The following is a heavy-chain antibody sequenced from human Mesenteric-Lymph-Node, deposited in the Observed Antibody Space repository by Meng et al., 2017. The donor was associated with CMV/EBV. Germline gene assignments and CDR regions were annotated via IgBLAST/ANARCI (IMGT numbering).Heavy chain of an antibody. V-gene: IGHV3-11*04. CDR1: GLTISDHY. J-gene: IGHJ3*02. Sequence: GGSLRLSCVASGLTISDHYMSWIRQAPGKGLEWISYISSRGVTISYADSVKGRFTISRDNAKNSLYLHVDSLRAEDTAMYYCARARYFYGSNHAFAIWGQGTVVTVSS. D-gene: IGHD3-10*01. CDR2: ISSRGVTI. CDR3: ARARYFYGSNHAFAI.